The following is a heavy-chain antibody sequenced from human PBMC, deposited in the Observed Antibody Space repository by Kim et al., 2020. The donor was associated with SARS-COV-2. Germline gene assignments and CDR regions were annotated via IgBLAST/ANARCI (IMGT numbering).Heavy chain of an antibody. CDR1: GYTFTSYY. V-gene: IGHV1-46*01. CDR3: ARVDYDFWSGYYGMDV. J-gene: IGHJ6*02. CDR2: INPSGGST. Sequence: ASVKVSCKASGYTFTSYYMHWVRQAPGQGLEWMGIINPSGGSTSYAQKFQGRVTMTRDTSTSTVYMELSSLRSEDTAVYYCARVDYDFWSGYYGMDVWGQGTTVTVSS. D-gene: IGHD3-3*01.